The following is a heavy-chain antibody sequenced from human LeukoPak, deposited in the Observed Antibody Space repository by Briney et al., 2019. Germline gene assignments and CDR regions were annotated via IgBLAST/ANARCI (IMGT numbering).Heavy chain of an antibody. CDR1: GGSISSYY. J-gene: IGHJ6*03. D-gene: IGHD1-1*01. Sequence: SETLSLTCTVSGGSISSYYWSWIRQPPGKGREWIGYIYYSGSTNYNPSLKSRGTISVDTSKNQFSLKLSSVTAADTAVYYCARDGGYNWNDSDYYYYYMDVWGRGTTVTVSS. CDR3: ARDGGYNWNDSDYYYYYMDV. CDR2: IYYSGST. V-gene: IGHV4-59*01.